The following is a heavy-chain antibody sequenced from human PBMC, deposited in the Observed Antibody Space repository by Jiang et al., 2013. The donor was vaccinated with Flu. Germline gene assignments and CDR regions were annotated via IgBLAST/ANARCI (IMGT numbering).Heavy chain of an antibody. CDR2: ISFDGSNK. J-gene: IGHJ4*02. V-gene: IGHV3-30*04. Sequence: VQLVESGGGVVQPGRSLRLSCAASGFTFSSYAMHWVRQAPGKGLEWVALISFDGSNKYYADSVKGRFTISRDNSKNTLYLQMNSLRAEDTAVYFCARSRTTMTKGPFDYWGQGTLVTVSS. D-gene: IGHD4-17*01. CDR1: GFTFSSYA. CDR3: ARSRTTMTKGPFDY.